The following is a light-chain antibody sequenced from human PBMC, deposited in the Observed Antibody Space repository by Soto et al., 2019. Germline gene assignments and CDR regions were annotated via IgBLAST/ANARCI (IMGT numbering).Light chain of an antibody. Sequence: QSALTQPPSASGSPGQSVTISCIGTSSDVGGYNYVSWYQQHPGKAPKLMIYEVSKRPSGVPDRFSGSKSGNTASLTVSGLQADDEADYYCISYAASNNLGVFCGWTKRTVL. CDR3: ISYAASNNLGV. V-gene: IGLV2-8*01. CDR1: SSDVGGYNY. CDR2: EVS. J-gene: IGLJ2*01.